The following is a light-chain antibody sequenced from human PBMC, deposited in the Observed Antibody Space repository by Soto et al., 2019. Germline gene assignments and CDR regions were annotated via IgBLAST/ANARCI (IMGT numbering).Light chain of an antibody. J-gene: IGLJ1*01. CDR2: EVN. Sequence: QSVLTQPASVSGSPGQSVTISCTGPRSDIGDSNFISWYQHSPGKAPRLLIYEVNNRPSGVSKRFSGSKAGNTASLTISGLLDDDEADYFCASFRSGTTLVFGSGTKSPS. CDR3: ASFRSGTTLV. CDR1: RSDIGDSNF. V-gene: IGLV2-14*01.